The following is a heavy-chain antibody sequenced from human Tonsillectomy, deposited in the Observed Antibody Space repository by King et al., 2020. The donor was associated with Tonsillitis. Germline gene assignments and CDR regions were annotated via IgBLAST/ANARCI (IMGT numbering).Heavy chain of an antibody. J-gene: IGHJ4*02. D-gene: IGHD2-15*01. V-gene: IGHV3-23*04. Sequence: VQLVESGGGLVQPGGSLRLSCAASGFTFSSYAMSWVRQAPGKGLEWVAAISGSGGSTYYADSVKGRFTISSDNAKNTLDLQMHSLRAEDTGVYYCAKEDAGGSCLDYWGQGTLVTVSS. CDR3: AKEDAGGSCLDY. CDR1: GFTFSSYA. CDR2: ISGSGGST.